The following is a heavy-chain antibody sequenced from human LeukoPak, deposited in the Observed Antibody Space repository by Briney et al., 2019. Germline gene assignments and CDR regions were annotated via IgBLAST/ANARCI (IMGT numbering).Heavy chain of an antibody. CDR1: VYTLTSYY. CDR2: INPSGGST. V-gene: IGHV1-46*03. Sequence: ASVTVSCKASVYTLTSYYMHWVRQAPGQGLEWMGIINPSGGSTSYAQKFQGRVTMTRDTSTSTVYMELSSLRSEDTAVYYCAREDRGSGWYDYWGQGTLVTVSS. CDR3: AREDRGSGWYDY. D-gene: IGHD6-19*01. J-gene: IGHJ4*02.